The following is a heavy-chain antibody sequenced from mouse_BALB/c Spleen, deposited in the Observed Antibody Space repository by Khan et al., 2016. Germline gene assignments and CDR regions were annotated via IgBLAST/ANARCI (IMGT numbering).Heavy chain of an antibody. Sequence: QVQLQQSGPELVKPGASVRISCKASGYTFTTFYIHWLKQRPGQGLEWIGWIYPGNINTKYNENFKDKATLTADKSASTAYMQLSSLTSDDSAVYFCARGYYDWYFDVWGAGTTVTVSS. CDR2: IYPGNINT. J-gene: IGHJ1*01. V-gene: IGHV1S56*01. D-gene: IGHD1-1*02. CDR3: ARGYYDWYFDV. CDR1: GYTFTTFY.